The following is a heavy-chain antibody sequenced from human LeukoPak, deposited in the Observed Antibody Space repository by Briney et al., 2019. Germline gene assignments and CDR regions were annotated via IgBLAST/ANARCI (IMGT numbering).Heavy chain of an antibody. CDR3: ARVSGGSGSGPVDY. D-gene: IGHD3-10*01. Sequence: SETLSLTCTVSGGSIGSFHWSWIRQPPGKGLEWIGYIYNSVITNSNPSLKSRVTTSVDTSKNQFSLKLGSLTVADTAIYYCARVSGGSGSGPVDYWGQGTLVTVSS. V-gene: IGHV4-59*01. CDR1: GGSIGSFH. CDR2: IYNSVIT. J-gene: IGHJ4*02.